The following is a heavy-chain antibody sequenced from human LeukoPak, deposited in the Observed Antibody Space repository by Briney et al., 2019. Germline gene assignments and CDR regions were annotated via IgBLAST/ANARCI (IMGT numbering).Heavy chain of an antibody. CDR1: GLTFNKSW. CDR2: INNDGSGT. J-gene: IGHJ4*02. CDR3: AREDQDYDFWSGYYTAPNPFDY. D-gene: IGHD3-3*01. V-gene: IGHV3-74*01. Sequence: GGSLRLSCAASGLTFNKSWMHWVRQGPGKGLEWVSRINNDGSGTSYAGSVKGRFTISRDNAKNTLYLQMNSLRAEGTAVYYCAREDQDYDFWSGYYTAPNPFDYWDQGTLVTVSS.